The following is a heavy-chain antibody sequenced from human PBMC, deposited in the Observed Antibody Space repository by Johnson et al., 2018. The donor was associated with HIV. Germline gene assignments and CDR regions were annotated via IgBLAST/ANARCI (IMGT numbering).Heavy chain of an antibody. Sequence: VQLVESGGGVVQPGGSLRLSCKASGFTFSNYGIHWVRQAPGKGLEWVTFIQFDGSHKYSADFVKGRFTISRDTSKKSVFLQMNSLRPEDTAVYYCAKETGDSRSAFDIWGQGTLVTVSS. V-gene: IGHV3-30*02. CDR1: GFTFSNYG. CDR2: IQFDGSHK. J-gene: IGHJ3*02. CDR3: AKETGDSRSAFDI. D-gene: IGHD4-11*01.